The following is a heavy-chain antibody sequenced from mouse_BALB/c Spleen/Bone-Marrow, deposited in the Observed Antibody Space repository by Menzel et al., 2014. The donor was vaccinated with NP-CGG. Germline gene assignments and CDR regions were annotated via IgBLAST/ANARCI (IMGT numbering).Heavy chain of an antibody. CDR2: IHPSDSET. D-gene: IGHD2-2*01. CDR1: DYSFXSYW. V-gene: IGHV1-74*01. Sequence: VHLVESGAELVRPGASVKLSCRASDYSFXSYWVNWVKQRPGQGLEWIGMIHPSDSETRLNQKFKDKATLTVDKSSSTAYMQLSSPTSEDSAVYYCARGGYDGWYFDVWGAGTTVTVSS. CDR3: ARGGYDGWYFDV. J-gene: IGHJ1*01.